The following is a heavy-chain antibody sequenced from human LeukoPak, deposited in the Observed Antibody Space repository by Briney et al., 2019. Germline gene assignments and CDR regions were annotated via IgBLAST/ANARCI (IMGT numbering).Heavy chain of an antibody. V-gene: IGHV3-7*01. Sequence: GGSLRLSCTASGFTFSRSWMNWVRQAPGRGLEWVANIKQDGSEKDYVDSVKGRFTISRDNAKNSLYLQMSNLRAEDTAIYYCATLGGTARFDPWGQGTLVTVSS. D-gene: IGHD1-7*01. CDR1: GFTFSRSW. CDR2: IKQDGSEK. J-gene: IGHJ5*02. CDR3: ATLGGTARFDP.